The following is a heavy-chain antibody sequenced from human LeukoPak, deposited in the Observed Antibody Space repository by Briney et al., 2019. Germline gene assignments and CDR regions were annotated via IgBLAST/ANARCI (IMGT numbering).Heavy chain of an antibody. CDR1: EFTFSSYS. CDR2: ISPSDSFI. J-gene: IGHJ2*01. V-gene: IGHV3-21*01. D-gene: IGHD5-12*01. CDR3: ARVASGSDSWYFDL. Sequence: GGSLRLSCAASEFTFSSYSFNRVRQAPGKGLQWVASISPSDSFIFYADSVKGRFTISRDNAKHSVFLRMNSLRVEDTAVYYCARVASGSDSWYFDLWGRGTLVTVSS.